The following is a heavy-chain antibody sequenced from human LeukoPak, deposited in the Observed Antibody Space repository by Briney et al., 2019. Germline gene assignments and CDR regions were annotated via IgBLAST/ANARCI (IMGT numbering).Heavy chain of an antibody. CDR1: GGSISSYY. J-gene: IGHJ4*02. Sequence: SETLSLTCTVSGGSISSYYWSWIRQPPGKGLEWIGYIYYSGSTNYNPSLKSRVTISVDTSKNQFSLKLSSVTAADTAVYYCPRAAAYIDYWGQGTRVTVSS. CDR2: IYYSGST. D-gene: IGHD6-25*01. CDR3: PRAAAYIDY. V-gene: IGHV4-59*08.